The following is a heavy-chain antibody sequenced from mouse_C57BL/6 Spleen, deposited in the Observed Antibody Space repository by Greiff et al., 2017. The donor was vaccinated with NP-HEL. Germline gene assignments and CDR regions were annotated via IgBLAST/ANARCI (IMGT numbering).Heavy chain of an antibody. CDR3: ARDLSQAKGVDY. Sequence: EVKLVESGGGLVKPGGSLKLSCAASGFTFSSYAMSWVRQTPEKRLEWVATISDGGSYTYYPDNVKGRFTISRDNAKNNLYLQMSHLKSEDTAMYYCARDLSQAKGVDYWGQGTTLTVSS. V-gene: IGHV5-4*01. J-gene: IGHJ2*01. CDR2: ISDGGSYT. D-gene: IGHD3-2*02. CDR1: GFTFSSYA.